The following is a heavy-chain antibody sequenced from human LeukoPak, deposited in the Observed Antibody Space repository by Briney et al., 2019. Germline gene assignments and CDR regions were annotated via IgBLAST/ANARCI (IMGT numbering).Heavy chain of an antibody. D-gene: IGHD1-26*01. V-gene: IGHV4-59*01. CDR3: ARDTGIVGATEGAFDI. J-gene: IGHJ3*02. CDR1: GGSISSYY. Sequence: SETLSLTCTVSGGSISSYYWSWIRQPPGKGLEWIGYIYYSGSTNYNPSLKSRVTISVDTSKNQFSLKLSAVTAADTAVYYCARDTGIVGATEGAFDIWGQGTMVTVSS. CDR2: IYYSGST.